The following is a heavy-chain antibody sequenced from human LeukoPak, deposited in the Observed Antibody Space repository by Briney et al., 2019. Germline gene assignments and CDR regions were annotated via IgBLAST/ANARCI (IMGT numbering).Heavy chain of an antibody. CDR1: GYTLTELS. D-gene: IGHD3-22*01. CDR3: ASEYKYDSSGANAFDI. V-gene: IGHV1-2*02. J-gene: IGHJ3*02. Sequence: ASVKVSCKVSGYTLTELSMHWVRQAPGQGLEWMGWIHPNTGGTKYAQKFQGRVTTTRDTSSSTAYMELSSLRSADTAVYYCASEYKYDSSGANAFDIWGQGTMVTVSS. CDR2: IHPNTGGT.